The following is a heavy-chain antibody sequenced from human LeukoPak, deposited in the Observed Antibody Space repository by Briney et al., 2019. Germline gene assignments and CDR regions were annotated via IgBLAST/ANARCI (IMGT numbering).Heavy chain of an antibody. J-gene: IGHJ4*02. D-gene: IGHD2-2*01. V-gene: IGHV3-30*04. Sequence: GGSLRLSCAASGFTFSSYAMHWVRQALGKGLEWVAVISYDGSNKYYADSVKGRFTISRDNSKNTLYLQMNSLRAEDTAVYYCARDGGSSTSWYSYWGRGTLVTVSS. CDR1: GFTFSSYA. CDR2: ISYDGSNK. CDR3: ARDGGSSTSWYSY.